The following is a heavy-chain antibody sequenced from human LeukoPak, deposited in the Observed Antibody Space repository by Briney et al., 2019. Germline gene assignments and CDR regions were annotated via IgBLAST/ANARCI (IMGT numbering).Heavy chain of an antibody. Sequence: PSETLSLTCTVSGGSISTYYWNWLRQPPGKGLEWIGYIDYSGTSNIHPSLKSRGTLSIDTSRNQFSLTIDSVAAADTAMYYCARAGGSYSFDYWGQGSRVTVSS. CDR2: IDYSGTS. D-gene: IGHD1-26*01. J-gene: IGHJ4*02. CDR1: GGSISTYY. V-gene: IGHV4-59*01. CDR3: ARAGGSYSFDY.